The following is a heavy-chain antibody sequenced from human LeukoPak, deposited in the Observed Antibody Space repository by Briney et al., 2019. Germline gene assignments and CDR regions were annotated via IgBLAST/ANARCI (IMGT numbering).Heavy chain of an antibody. CDR1: GGSVSGYY. D-gene: IGHD3-22*01. V-gene: IGHV4-59*02. Sequence: SETLSLTCTVSGGSVSGYYWSWIRQPPGKGLEWIGYIYDSGSTNYNPSLRSRLTISVDTSKNQFSLKLSSVTAADTAVYYCARVVMDSSGYYYGFDYWGQGTLVTVSS. CDR2: IYDSGST. CDR3: ARVVMDSSGYYYGFDY. J-gene: IGHJ4*02.